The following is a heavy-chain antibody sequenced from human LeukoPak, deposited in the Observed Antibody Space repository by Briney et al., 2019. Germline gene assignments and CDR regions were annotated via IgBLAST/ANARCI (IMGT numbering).Heavy chain of an antibody. J-gene: IGHJ3*02. V-gene: IGHV3-74*01. CDR2: INSEVSST. Sequence: GGSLRLSCAASGFTFSSYWMHWVRQAPGKGLVWVSRINSEVSSTSYADSVKGRFTISRDNAKNMLYVQMNSLRAEDTAVYYCARWGYDTMIAQKAAFHIWGQGTMVTVSS. CDR1: GFTFSSYW. CDR3: ARWGYDTMIAQKAAFHI. D-gene: IGHD3-22*01.